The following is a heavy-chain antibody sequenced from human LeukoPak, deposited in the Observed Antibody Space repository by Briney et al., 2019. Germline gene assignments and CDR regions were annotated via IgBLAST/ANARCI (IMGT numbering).Heavy chain of an antibody. CDR3: ARTPPGPDYRC. V-gene: IGHV4-39*07. CDR1: GGSIRTSNYY. J-gene: IGHJ4*02. CDR2: IYHGGSP. Sequence: SETLSLTCTVSGGSIRTSNYYWGWIRQPPGKGLELIGNIYHGGSPYYTPSLRSRVTMSVDTSKNQFSVKLNSVTAADTAVYYCARTPPGPDYRCWGQGILVTVSS. D-gene: IGHD1-14*01.